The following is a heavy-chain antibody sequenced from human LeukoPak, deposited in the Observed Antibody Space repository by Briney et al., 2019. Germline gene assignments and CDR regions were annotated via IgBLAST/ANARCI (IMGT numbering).Heavy chain of an antibody. D-gene: IGHD6-13*01. Sequence: GGSLRLSCAASGFTFSRSWMSWVRQAPGKGLEWVANIKEDRSQRNYVDSVKGRFTISRDNAMNSVFLQMISLRAEDTAVYYCARDRGYNSFDYWGQGTLVTVSS. V-gene: IGHV3-7*01. J-gene: IGHJ4*02. CDR3: ARDRGYNSFDY. CDR2: IKEDRSQR. CDR1: GFTFSRSW.